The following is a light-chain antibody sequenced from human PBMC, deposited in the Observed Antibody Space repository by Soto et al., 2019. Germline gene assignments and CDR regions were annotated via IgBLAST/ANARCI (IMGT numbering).Light chain of an antibody. J-gene: IGKJ2*01. CDR2: AAS. V-gene: IGKV1-39*01. CDR1: QSISSY. Sequence: DLQMTQSPSSLSASVGDRVTITCRASQSISSYLNWYQQKPGKAPKLLIYAASSLQSGAPSRFSGSGSGTDFTLTIISLQPEDFATYYCQQSYSTLMYAFGQGTKLEIK. CDR3: QQSYSTLMYA.